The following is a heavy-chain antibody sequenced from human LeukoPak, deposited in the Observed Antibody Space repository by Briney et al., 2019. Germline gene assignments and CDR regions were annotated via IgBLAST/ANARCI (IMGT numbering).Heavy chain of an antibody. CDR3: ASSEEVGATPFDY. J-gene: IGHJ4*02. D-gene: IGHD1-26*01. CDR1: GYSISSGYY. V-gene: IGHV4-38-2*02. Sequence: SSETLSLTCTVSGYSISSGYYWGWIRQPPGKGLEWIGSIYHSGSTYYNPSLKSRVTISADTSKNQFSLKLSSVTAADTAVYYCASSEEVGATPFDYWGQGTLVTVSS. CDR2: IYHSGST.